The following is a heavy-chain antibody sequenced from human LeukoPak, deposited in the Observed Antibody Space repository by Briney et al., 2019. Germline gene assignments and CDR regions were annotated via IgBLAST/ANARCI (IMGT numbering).Heavy chain of an antibody. D-gene: IGHD6-19*01. Sequence: SETLSLTCTVSGGSVSSYYWSWIRQPPGKGLEWIGYIYYSGSTNYNPSLKSRVTISVDTSKNQFSLKLSSVTAADTAVYYCARRYSSGWSYNWFDPWGQGTLVTVSS. J-gene: IGHJ5*02. CDR2: IYYSGST. CDR1: GGSVSSYY. CDR3: ARRYSSGWSYNWFDP. V-gene: IGHV4-59*08.